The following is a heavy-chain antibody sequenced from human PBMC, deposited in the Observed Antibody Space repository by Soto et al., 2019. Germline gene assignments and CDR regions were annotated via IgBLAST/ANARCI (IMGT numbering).Heavy chain of an antibody. V-gene: IGHV3-30*18. CDR3: ANGYSSGWYIGYYGMDV. CDR1: GFTFSSYG. J-gene: IGHJ6*02. D-gene: IGHD6-19*01. CDR2: ISYDGSNK. Sequence: QVQLVESGGGVVQPGRSLRLSCAASGFTFSSYGMHWVRQAPGKGLEWVAVISYDGSNKYYADSVKGRFTISRDNSENTLYLQMNSLRAEDTAVYYCANGYSSGWYIGYYGMDVWGQGTTVTVSS.